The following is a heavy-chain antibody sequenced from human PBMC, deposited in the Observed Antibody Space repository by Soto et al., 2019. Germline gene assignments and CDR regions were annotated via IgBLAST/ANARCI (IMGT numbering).Heavy chain of an antibody. J-gene: IGHJ5*02. D-gene: IGHD3-3*01. Sequence: QVQLQESGPGLVKPSETLSLTCTVSGGSISSYYWSWIRQPPGKGLEWIGYIYYSGSTNYNPSLKSRVTISVDTSKNQFSLKLSSVTAADTAVYYCASAHPYYDFWSGPRVGWFDPWGQGTLVTVSS. CDR2: IYYSGST. V-gene: IGHV4-59*01. CDR1: GGSISSYY. CDR3: ASAHPYYDFWSGPRVGWFDP.